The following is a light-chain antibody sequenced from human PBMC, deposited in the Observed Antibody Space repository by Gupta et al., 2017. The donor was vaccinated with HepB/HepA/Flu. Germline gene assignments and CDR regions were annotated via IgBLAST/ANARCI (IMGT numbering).Light chain of an antibody. CDR3: QQGYSTPQT. CDR2: AAS. CDR1: QSISYY. J-gene: IGKJ1*01. Sequence: DIQMTQSPSSLSASEGDRVTITCRASQSISYYLNWYQQKPGKAPKLLIYAASTLHSGVPSRFSGGGSGTDFTLTISSLQPEDFATYYCQQGYSTPQTFGQGTRVEVK. V-gene: IGKV1-39*01.